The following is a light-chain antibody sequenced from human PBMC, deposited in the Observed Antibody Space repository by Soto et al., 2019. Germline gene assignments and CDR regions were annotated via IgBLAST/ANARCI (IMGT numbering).Light chain of an antibody. V-gene: IGKV3-11*01. CDR3: HQYNSWPRGT. J-gene: IGKJ3*01. CDR1: RSVSSY. CDR2: DAS. Sequence: IVLTQSPATLSLSPGESATLSCRATRSVSSYLAWYQQKPGQAPRLLIYDASSRPTDIPARFSGSGSGTDFTLTISSLEPEDFALYYCHQYNSWPRGTFGPGTKVEIK.